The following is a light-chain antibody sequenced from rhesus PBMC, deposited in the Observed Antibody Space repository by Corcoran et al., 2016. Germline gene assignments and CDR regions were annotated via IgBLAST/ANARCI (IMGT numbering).Light chain of an antibody. CDR1: QGISSW. J-gene: IGKJ2*01. V-gene: IGKV1-21*01. CDR2: KSS. Sequence: DIQMTQSPSSLSASVGDTVTITCQASQGISSWLPWYQQKPGKGPKFLIFKSSSVQSGVPSRFSGSGVGTVFTLTISSLQPEDFAPCSCLRYNNRPYTFGQGTKVEIK. CDR3: LRYNNRPYT.